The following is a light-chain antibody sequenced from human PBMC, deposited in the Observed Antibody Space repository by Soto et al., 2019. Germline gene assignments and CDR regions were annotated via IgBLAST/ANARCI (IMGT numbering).Light chain of an antibody. CDR2: HVS. V-gene: IGLV2-14*01. J-gene: IGLJ1*01. CDR1: TSDIGDYNY. CDR3: SSYTRSNTYV. Sequence: QSALTQPASVSGSPGQSITISCTGTTSDIGDYNYVSWYQQHAGKAPKLMIYHVSDRPSGVSNRLSGSKSGNTASLTISGLQAEDEADYYCSSYTRSNTYVFGTGTKLTVL.